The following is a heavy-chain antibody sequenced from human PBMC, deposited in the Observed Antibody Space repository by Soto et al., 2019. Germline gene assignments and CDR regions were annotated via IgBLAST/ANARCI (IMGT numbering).Heavy chain of an antibody. CDR3: ARMITMVRGVIIKWFDP. V-gene: IGHV4-59*01. CDR2: IYYSGST. D-gene: IGHD3-10*01. J-gene: IGHJ5*02. CDR1: GGSISSYY. Sequence: SETLSLTCTVSGGSISSYYWSWIRQPPGKGLEWIGYIYYSGSTNYNPSLKSRVTITVDTSKNQFSLKLSSVTAADTAVYYCARMITMVRGVIIKWFDPWGQGTLVT.